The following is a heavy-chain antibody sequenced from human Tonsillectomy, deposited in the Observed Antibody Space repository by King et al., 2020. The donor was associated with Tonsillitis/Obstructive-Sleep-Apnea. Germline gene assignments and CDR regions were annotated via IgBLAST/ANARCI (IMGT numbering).Heavy chain of an antibody. CDR2: IHTNADGGTI. V-gene: IGHV3-15*05. CDR3: TLRSSI. Sequence: VQLVESGGGLVKPGESLRLSCVVSGFTFSNAWMSWVRQAPGKGLEWLGRIHTNADGGTIDSGATAKGRFTISRDDSEKPVYLQMNSLKTEDTAVYYCTLRSSIRGQGTLVTVSS. CDR1: GFTFSNAW. D-gene: IGHD5/OR15-5a*01. J-gene: IGHJ4*02.